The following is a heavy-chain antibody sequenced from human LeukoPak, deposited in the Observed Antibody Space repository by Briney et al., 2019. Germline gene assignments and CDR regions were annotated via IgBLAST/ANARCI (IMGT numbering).Heavy chain of an antibody. Sequence: SETLSLTCAVSGYSISSGYYWGWIRQPPGKVLEGSGSIYHSGSTYYNPSFKSPVTLSLETSTNQFSLTLSSLTAADTAVYYCARTGYSSGWYGDYFDYWGQGTLVTVSS. V-gene: IGHV4-38-2*01. CDR3: ARTGYSSGWYGDYFDY. CDR2: IYHSGST. J-gene: IGHJ4*02. CDR1: GYSISSGYY. D-gene: IGHD6-19*01.